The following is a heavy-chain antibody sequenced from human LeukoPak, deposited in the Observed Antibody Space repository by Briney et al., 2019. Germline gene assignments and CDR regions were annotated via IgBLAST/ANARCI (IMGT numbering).Heavy chain of an antibody. CDR1: GGTFSSYA. D-gene: IGHD4-11*01. CDR3: ARGSYSNYYFDY. J-gene: IGHJ4*02. CDR2: IIPIFGTA. Sequence: SVKVSCKASGGTFSSYAISWVRQAPGQGLEWMGGIIPIFGTANYAQKFQGRVTITADKSTSTAYMELSSLRSEDTAVYYCARGSYSNYYFDYWGQGTLVTVSS. V-gene: IGHV1-69*06.